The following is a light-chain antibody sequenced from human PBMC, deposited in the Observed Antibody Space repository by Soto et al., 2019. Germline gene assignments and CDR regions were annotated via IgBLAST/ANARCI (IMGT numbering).Light chain of an antibody. V-gene: IGKV1-5*01. CDR2: DAS. Sequence: DFQMTQSPSTLSASVGDRVTITCRASQRISGWLAWYQQKPGRAPKLLIYDASTLQSGVPSRFSGSGSGTDFNFTISSLQPDDFATYYCQQYSSYSPTFGQGTKVDIE. CDR1: QRISGW. CDR3: QQYSSYSPT. J-gene: IGKJ1*01.